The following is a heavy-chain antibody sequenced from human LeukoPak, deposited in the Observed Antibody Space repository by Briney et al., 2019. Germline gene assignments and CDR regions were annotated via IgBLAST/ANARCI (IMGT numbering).Heavy chain of an antibody. J-gene: IGHJ3*02. CDR1: GYTFTGYY. Sequence: GASVKVSCKASGYTFTGYYMHWVRQAPGKGLEWMGWINPNSGGTNYAQKFQGRVTMTRDTSISTAYMELSRLRSDDTAVYYCARARTTVTPLDIWGQGTMVTVSS. D-gene: IGHD4-17*01. CDR2: INPNSGGT. V-gene: IGHV1-2*02. CDR3: ARARTTVTPLDI.